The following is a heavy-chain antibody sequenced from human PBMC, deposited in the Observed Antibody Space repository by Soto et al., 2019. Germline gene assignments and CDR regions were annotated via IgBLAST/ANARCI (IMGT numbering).Heavy chain of an antibody. D-gene: IGHD5-18*01. CDR2: INAGNGNT. CDR1: GYTFTSYA. CDR3: ASLRHSPSYYYYYGMDV. Sequence: QVQLVQSGAEVKKPGASVKVSCKASGYTFTSYAMHWVRQAPGQRLEWMGWINAGNGNTKYSQKFQGRVTITRDTSASTAYMALSRLRSEDTAVYYCASLRHSPSYYYYYGMDVWGQGTTVTVSS. V-gene: IGHV1-3*01. J-gene: IGHJ6*02.